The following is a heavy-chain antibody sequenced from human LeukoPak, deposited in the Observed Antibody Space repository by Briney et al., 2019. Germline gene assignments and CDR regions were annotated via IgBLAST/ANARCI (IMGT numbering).Heavy chain of an antibody. Sequence: ASVTVSCKASGNTFTSYDINWVRQATGQGLEWMGWMSPNSGDTGYAQKFQGRVTMTRDTSISTAYMELSSLRSEDTGVYYCARGPPNWGFDYWGPGTLVTVSS. J-gene: IGHJ4*02. CDR2: MSPNSGDT. V-gene: IGHV1-8*01. D-gene: IGHD7-27*01. CDR1: GNTFTSYD. CDR3: ARGPPNWGFDY.